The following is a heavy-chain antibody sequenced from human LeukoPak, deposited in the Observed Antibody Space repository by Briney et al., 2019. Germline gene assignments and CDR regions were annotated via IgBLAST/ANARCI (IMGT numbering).Heavy chain of an antibody. CDR3: AKDGAWLRFDD. CDR2: ISPGGPT. Sequence: GGSLRLSCAGSGFPFSSHGMNWVRQAPGKGLEWVSGISPGGPTYYADSVKGRFTISRDDYKNTMYLQMKNLRAEDTAVYYCAKDGAWLRFDDWGQGILVTVSS. J-gene: IGHJ4*02. CDR1: GFPFSSHG. D-gene: IGHD5-12*01. V-gene: IGHV3-23*01.